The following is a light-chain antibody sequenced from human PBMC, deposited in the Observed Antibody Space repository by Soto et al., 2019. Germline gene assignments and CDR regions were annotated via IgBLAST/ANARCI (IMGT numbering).Light chain of an antibody. Sequence: QSVLTQPASVSGSPGQSIAISCTGTSGDVGSYNFVSWYQQHPGKAPKLMIYDVSARPPGVSNRFSGSKSGNTASLTISGLQAEDEADYYCSSYTSTSTLVFGGGTMLTVL. CDR3: SSYTSTSTLV. J-gene: IGLJ2*01. CDR1: SGDVGSYNF. CDR2: DVS. V-gene: IGLV2-14*01.